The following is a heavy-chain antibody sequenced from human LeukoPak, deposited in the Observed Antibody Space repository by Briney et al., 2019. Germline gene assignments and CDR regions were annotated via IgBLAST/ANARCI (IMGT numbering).Heavy chain of an antibody. V-gene: IGHV3-53*05. Sequence: GGSLRLSCAASGFTVSSNYMSWVRQAPGKGLEWVSVIYSGGSTYYADSVKGRFTISRDNSKNTLYLQMNTLQIDDTAVYYCTTENWGRGDYWGQGTLITVSS. J-gene: IGHJ4*02. CDR3: TTENWGRGDY. D-gene: IGHD3-16*01. CDR2: IYSGGST. CDR1: GFTVSSNY.